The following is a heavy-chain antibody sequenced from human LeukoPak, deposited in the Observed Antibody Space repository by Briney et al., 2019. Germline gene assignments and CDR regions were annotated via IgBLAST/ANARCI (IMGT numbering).Heavy chain of an antibody. CDR3: ARGFPSRPSPNDAFDI. D-gene: IGHD3-10*01. J-gene: IGHJ3*02. V-gene: IGHV4-39*07. Sequence: MASETLSLTCTVSGGSISSSSYYWGWIRQPPWKGLEWIGSIYYSGSTYYNPSLKSRVTMSVDTSKNQFSLKLSSVTAADTAVYYCARGFPSRPSPNDAFDIWGQGTMVTVSS. CDR2: IYYSGST. CDR1: GGSISSSSYY.